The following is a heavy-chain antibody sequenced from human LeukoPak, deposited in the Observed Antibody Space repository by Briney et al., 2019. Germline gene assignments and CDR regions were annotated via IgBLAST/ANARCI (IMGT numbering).Heavy chain of an antibody. CDR1: GYTFTSYY. CDR3: ARSATMVRGVLKH. D-gene: IGHD3-10*01. V-gene: IGHV1-46*01. J-gene: IGHJ1*01. CDR2: INPSGGST. Sequence: GASVKVSCKASGYTFTSYYMHWVRQAPGQGLEWVGIINPSGGSTSYAQKFQGRVTMTRDTSRSTVYMELSSLRSEDTAVYYCARSATMVRGVLKHWGQGTLVTVSP.